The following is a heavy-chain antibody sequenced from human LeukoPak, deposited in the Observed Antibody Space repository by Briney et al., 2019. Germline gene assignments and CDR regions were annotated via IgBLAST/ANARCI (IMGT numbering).Heavy chain of an antibody. D-gene: IGHD1-14*01. CDR1: GGSFSGYY. Sequence: SETLSLTCAVYGGSFSGYYWSWIRQPPGKGLEWIGEINHSGSTNYNPSLKSRVTISVVTSKNQFSLELSSVTAADTAVYYCAREGTEEGFDYWGQGTLVTVSS. CDR3: AREGTEEGFDY. V-gene: IGHV4-34*01. J-gene: IGHJ4*02. CDR2: INHSGST.